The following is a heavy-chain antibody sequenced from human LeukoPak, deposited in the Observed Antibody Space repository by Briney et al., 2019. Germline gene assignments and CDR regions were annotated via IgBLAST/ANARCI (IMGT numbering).Heavy chain of an antibody. CDR2: SYYNGNT. CDR1: GGSITNYY. CDR3: ARSRITFDSSGYGDAFDI. J-gene: IGHJ3*02. Sequence: SETLSLTCTVSGGSITNYYWSWIRQPPGKGLEWIGFSYYNGNTNYNPSLKSRVTISVDMSKNQFSLSLRSVTAADTAVYYCARSRITFDSSGYGDAFDIWGQGTMVTVSS. D-gene: IGHD3-22*01. V-gene: IGHV4-59*01.